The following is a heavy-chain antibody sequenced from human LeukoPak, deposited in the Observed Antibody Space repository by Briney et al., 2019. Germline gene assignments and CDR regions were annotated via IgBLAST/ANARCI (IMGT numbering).Heavy chain of an antibody. CDR3: ANIARYYDFRSGYYPDDY. D-gene: IGHD3-3*01. CDR1: GFTFSSYA. J-gene: IGHJ4*02. Sequence: GGSLRLSCAASGFTFSSYAMHWVRQAPGKGLEWVAVISYDGSNKYYADSVKGRFTISRDNSKNTLYLQMNSLRAEDTAVYYCANIARYYDFRSGYYPDDYWGQGTLVTVSS. CDR2: ISYDGSNK. V-gene: IGHV3-30-3*01.